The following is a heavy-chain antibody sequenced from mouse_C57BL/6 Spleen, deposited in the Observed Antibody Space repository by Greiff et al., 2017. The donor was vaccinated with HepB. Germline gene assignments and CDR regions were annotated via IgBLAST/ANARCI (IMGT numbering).Heavy chain of an antibody. D-gene: IGHD1-1*01. J-gene: IGHJ4*01. CDR1: GFTFSDAW. CDR2: IRNKANNHAT. Sequence: EVKVEESGGGLVQPGGSMKLSCAASGFTFSDAWMDWVRQSPEKGLEWVAEIRNKANNHATYYAESVKGRFTISRDDSKSSVYLQMNSLRAEDTGIYYCTAGSSYPYYAMDYWGQGTSVTVSS. CDR3: TAGSSYPYYAMDY. V-gene: IGHV6-6*01.